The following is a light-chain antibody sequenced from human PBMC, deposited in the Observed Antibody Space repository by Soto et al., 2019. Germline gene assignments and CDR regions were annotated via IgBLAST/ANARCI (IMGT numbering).Light chain of an antibody. CDR3: SSYTTSSTL. CDR2: DVR. V-gene: IGLV2-14*01. J-gene: IGLJ3*02. CDR1: SSDVGGYNY. Sequence: QSVLTQPASVSGSPGQSITISCTGTSSDVGGYNYVSWYQQHPGKAPKLMIYDVRNRPSGVSNRFSGSKSGNTASLTISGLQAEDEADYYSSSYTTSSTLFCGGTKLTVL.